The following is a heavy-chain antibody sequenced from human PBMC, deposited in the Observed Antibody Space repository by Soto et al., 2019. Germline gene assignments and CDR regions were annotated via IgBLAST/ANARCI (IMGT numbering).Heavy chain of an antibody. CDR1: GFTFSSYG. CDR2: IWYDGSNK. Sequence: GGSLRLSCAASGFTFSSYGMHWVRQAPGKGLEWVAVIWYDGSNKYYADTVKGRFTISRDNSKNTLYLQMNSLRAEDTAVYYCARGAKPYSSGRDVLDIWGQGTMVTVSS. D-gene: IGHD6-19*01. V-gene: IGHV3-33*01. J-gene: IGHJ3*02. CDR3: ARGAKPYSSGRDVLDI.